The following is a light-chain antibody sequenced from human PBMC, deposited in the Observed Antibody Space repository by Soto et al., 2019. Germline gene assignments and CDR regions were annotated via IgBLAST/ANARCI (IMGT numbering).Light chain of an antibody. CDR3: QQIYNTALM. Sequence: IEVTQSPSSLAASLGDRVTITCRASQTIGNYVNWYRQKSGAAPELLIYDASTLQSGVPSRFRGGASGTDFTLTICSLQLDDVAAYYRQQIYNTALMFGQGTKVEIK. V-gene: IGKV1-39*01. J-gene: IGKJ1*01. CDR1: QTIGNY. CDR2: DAS.